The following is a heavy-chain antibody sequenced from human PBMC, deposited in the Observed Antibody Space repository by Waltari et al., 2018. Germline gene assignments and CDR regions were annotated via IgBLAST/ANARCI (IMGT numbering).Heavy chain of an antibody. Sequence: EVQLLESGGGLVQPGGSLRLSCAASGFTFGSYALSWVRQAPGKGLEGVSVVSGSGGSTYYADSMKGRFTISRDNSKNTLYLLVNSLRAEDTAVYYCARYCSSSSCYIRYGMDVWGQGTTVTVSS. D-gene: IGHD2-2*02. CDR2: VSGSGGST. CDR3: ARYCSSSSCYIRYGMDV. CDR1: GFTFGSYA. V-gene: IGHV3-23*01. J-gene: IGHJ6*02.